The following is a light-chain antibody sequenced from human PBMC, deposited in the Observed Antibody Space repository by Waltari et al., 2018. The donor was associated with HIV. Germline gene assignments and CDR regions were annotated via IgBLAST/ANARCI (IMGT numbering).Light chain of an antibody. CDR1: QSVRSN. CDR2: GAS. Sequence: EIVMTQSPATLSVSPGGRATLSCRASQSVRSNLAWYQQKPGQAPRLLIYGASTRATGIPARFSGSGSGTEFTLTISSLQSEDFAVYYCQQYDNWPPYTFGQGTKLEIK. CDR3: QQYDNWPPYT. V-gene: IGKV3-15*01. J-gene: IGKJ2*01.